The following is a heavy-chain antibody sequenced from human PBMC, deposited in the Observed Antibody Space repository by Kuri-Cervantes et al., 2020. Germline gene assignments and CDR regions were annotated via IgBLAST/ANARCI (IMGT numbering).Heavy chain of an antibody. CDR2: ISAYNGNT. D-gene: IGHD2-15*01. J-gene: IGHJ5*02. Sequence: ASVKVSCKASGYTFTGYYMHWVRQAPGQGLEWMGWISAYNGNTNYAQKLQGRVTMTTDTSTSTAYMELRGLRSDDTAVYYCARVGSGFGNWFDPWGQGTLVTVSS. CDR1: GYTFTGYY. V-gene: IGHV1-18*04. CDR3: ARVGSGFGNWFDP.